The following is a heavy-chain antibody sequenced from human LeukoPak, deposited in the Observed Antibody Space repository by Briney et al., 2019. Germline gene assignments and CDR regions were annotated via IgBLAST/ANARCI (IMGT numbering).Heavy chain of an antibody. Sequence: SETLSLTCTVSGGSISSHYWSWIRQPPGKGLEWIAYLLDSVNTTDNPSLNSRLTLSADTSKNQFSLRLSSVTAADTAVYYCATIKRGSIYGYFDFWGQGIKVTVSS. V-gene: IGHV4-59*11. J-gene: IGHJ4*02. CDR3: ATIKRGSIYGYFDF. CDR2: LLDSVNT. CDR1: GGSISSHY. D-gene: IGHD5-18*01.